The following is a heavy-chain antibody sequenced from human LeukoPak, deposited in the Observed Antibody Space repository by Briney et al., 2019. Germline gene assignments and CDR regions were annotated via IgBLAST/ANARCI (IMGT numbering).Heavy chain of an antibody. J-gene: IGHJ4*02. Sequence: GGSLRLSCAASGFTLSSYSMNWVRQAPGKGREWVSSISSSSSYIYYAASVKGRFNISRDNAKNSLYLQMNSLRAEDTAVYYCARNYDSSGYYFDYWGQGTLVTVSS. CDR1: GFTLSSYS. CDR2: ISSSSSYI. V-gene: IGHV3-21*01. D-gene: IGHD3-22*01. CDR3: ARNYDSSGYYFDY.